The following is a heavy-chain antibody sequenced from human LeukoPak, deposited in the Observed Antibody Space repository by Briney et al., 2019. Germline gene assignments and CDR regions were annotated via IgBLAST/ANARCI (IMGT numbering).Heavy chain of an antibody. CDR3: ARQGNWNRGGPFDI. CDR1: GYTFTNYD. D-gene: IGHD1-1*01. J-gene: IGHJ3*02. CDR2: MSPNNGDT. Sequence: ASVKVSCKASGYTFTNYDINWVRQATGQGLEWMGWMSPNNGDTGYAQKFQGRVTITRDTSISTAYMELTSLTSEDTAVYFCARQGNWNRGGPFDIWGKGTMVTVSS. V-gene: IGHV1-8*03.